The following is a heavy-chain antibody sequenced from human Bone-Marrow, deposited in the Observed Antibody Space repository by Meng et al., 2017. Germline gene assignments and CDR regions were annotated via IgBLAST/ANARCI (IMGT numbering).Heavy chain of an antibody. CDR1: GDSASSNSAA. Sequence: QLQLQQSGPGLVKPSQPLTLTCATSGDSASSNSAAWNWIRQSPSRGLEWLGRTYYRSKWYNDYAVSVKSRITINPDTSKNQFSLQLNSVTPEDTAVYYCARGGIVATSSLDYWGQGTLVTVSS. V-gene: IGHV6-1*01. J-gene: IGHJ4*02. CDR2: TYYRSKWYN. D-gene: IGHD5-12*01. CDR3: ARGGIVATSSLDY.